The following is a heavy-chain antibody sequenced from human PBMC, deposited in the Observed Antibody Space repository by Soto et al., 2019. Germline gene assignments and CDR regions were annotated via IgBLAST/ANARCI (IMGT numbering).Heavy chain of an antibody. J-gene: IGHJ6*02. V-gene: IGHV3-30-3*01. CDR1: GFTFSSYA. CDR3: ARDQVEQWLIGYYYYYGMDV. CDR2: ISYDGSNK. Sequence: GGSLRLSCAASGFTFSSYAMHWVRQAPGKGLEWVAVISYDGSNKYYAVSVKGRFTISRDNSKNTLYLQMNSLRAEDTAVYYCARDQVEQWLIGYYYYYGMDVWGQGTTVTVSS. D-gene: IGHD6-19*01.